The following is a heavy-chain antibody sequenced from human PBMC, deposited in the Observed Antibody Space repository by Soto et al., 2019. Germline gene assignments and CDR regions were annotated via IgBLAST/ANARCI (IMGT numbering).Heavy chain of an antibody. CDR2: IWYDGSNK. Sequence: GGSLRLSCAASGFTFSSYGMHWVRQAPGKGLEWVAVIWYDGSNKYYADSVKGRFTISRDNSKNTLYLQMNSLRAEDTAVYYCARDGVAGTKAYYYYGMDVWGQGTTVTVSS. J-gene: IGHJ6*02. CDR3: ARDGVAGTKAYYYYGMDV. CDR1: GFTFSSYG. V-gene: IGHV3-33*01. D-gene: IGHD6-19*01.